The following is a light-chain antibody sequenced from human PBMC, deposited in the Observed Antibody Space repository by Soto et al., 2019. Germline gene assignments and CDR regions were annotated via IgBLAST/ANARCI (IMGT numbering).Light chain of an antibody. J-gene: IGLJ3*02. V-gene: IGLV6-57*01. CDR3: QSYYSSNQSWV. Sequence: NFMLTQPHSVSESPGKTVTISCTRSSGSIASNYVQWYQQRPGSSPTTVIYEDNQRPSGVPDRVSGSIDSSSNSASLTISGLKTEDEADYYCQSYYSSNQSWVFGGGTQLTVL. CDR1: SGSIASNY. CDR2: EDN.